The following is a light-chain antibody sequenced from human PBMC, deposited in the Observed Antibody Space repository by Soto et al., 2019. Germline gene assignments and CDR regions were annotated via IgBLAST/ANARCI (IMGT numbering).Light chain of an antibody. CDR3: HQYNNWPPYT. J-gene: IGKJ2*01. Sequence: EIVLTQSPGTLSLSPGESATLSCRASQSVGRNYLAWFQHKPDQAPRLLIYGASTRATDIAARFSGSGSGTEFTLTISSLQSEDFAVYYCHQYNNWPPYTFGQGTKLEIK. V-gene: IGKV3-15*01. CDR1: QSVGRN. CDR2: GAS.